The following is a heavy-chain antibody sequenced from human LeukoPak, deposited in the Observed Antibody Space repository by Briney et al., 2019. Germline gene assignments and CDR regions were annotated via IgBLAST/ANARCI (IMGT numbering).Heavy chain of an antibody. CDR2: IYSGGST. V-gene: IGHV3-53*01. D-gene: IGHD5-24*01. Sequence: GGSLRLSCAASGFTVSSSYMSWVRQAPGKGLEWVSVIYSGGSTYYADSVKGRFTISRDNAKNSLYLQMSSLRAEDTAVYYCAREMATVYAFDIWGQGTMVTVSS. J-gene: IGHJ3*02. CDR3: AREMATVYAFDI. CDR1: GFTVSSSY.